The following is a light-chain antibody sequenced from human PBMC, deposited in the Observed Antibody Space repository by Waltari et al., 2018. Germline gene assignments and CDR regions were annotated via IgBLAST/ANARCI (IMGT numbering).Light chain of an antibody. CDR1: QRVLFTSNYKNH. V-gene: IGKV4-1*01. J-gene: IGKJ1*01. Sequence: DIVMTQSPDSLSVALGERATINCKSSQRVLFTSNYKNHLAWYQQKPGQPPKLLIYWASTRESGVPDRFSGSGSRTDFTLTISSLQADDVAVYYCQQYYNTPWTFGQGTRVEIK. CDR2: WAS. CDR3: QQYYNTPWT.